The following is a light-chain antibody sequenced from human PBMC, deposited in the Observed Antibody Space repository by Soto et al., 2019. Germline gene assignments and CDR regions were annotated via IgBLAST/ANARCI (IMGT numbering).Light chain of an antibody. CDR1: SSNIGAGYD. CDR2: ASR. CDR3: QSFDSSLSGFYV. J-gene: IGLJ1*01. V-gene: IGLV1-40*01. Sequence: QSVLTQPPSVSGAPGQRVTISCTGSSSNIGAGYDVHWYQQLPGTAPKLLIYASRNRPSGVPDRFSGSKSGTSASLAITGLQAEDEADYYCQSFDSSLSGFYVFGTGTKLTVL.